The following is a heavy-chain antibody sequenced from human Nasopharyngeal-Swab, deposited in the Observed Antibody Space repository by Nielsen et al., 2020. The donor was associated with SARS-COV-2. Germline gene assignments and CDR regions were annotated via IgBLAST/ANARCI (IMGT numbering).Heavy chain of an antibody. J-gene: IGHJ6*03. CDR3: AKDEAARFYYYYMDV. Sequence: VRQMPGKGLEWVAVIWYDGSNKYYADSVKGRFTISRDNSKNTLYLQMNSLRAEDTAVYYCAKDEAARFYYYYMDVWGKGTTVTVSS. V-gene: IGHV3-33*06. D-gene: IGHD6-13*01. CDR2: IWYDGSNK.